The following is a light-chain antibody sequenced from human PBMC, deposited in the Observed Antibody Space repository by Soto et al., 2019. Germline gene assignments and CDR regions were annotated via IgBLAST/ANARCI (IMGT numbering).Light chain of an antibody. CDR2: DVS. V-gene: IGLV2-14*03. CDR1: STNIGDYNY. Sequence: QSVLTQPPSVSGSPGQTITISCTGTSTNIGDYNYVSWYQHPPATAPKLMIYDVSHRPSGVPVRFSGSKSGNTASLTISGLQAEDETEYYCSSYTGSPTPWVFGGGTQLTVL. J-gene: IGLJ3*02. CDR3: SSYTGSPTPWV.